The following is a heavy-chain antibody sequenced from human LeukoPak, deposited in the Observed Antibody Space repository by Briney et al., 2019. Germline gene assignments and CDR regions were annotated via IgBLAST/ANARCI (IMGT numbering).Heavy chain of an antibody. CDR3: AREAGIAITGTIWYFDL. D-gene: IGHD1/OR15-1a*01. J-gene: IGHJ2*01. Sequence: GSSVKVSCKASGGTFSTDALAWVRQVPGQGPEWMGRIIPVFGTTNYAETFQGRVTITADIFTSTAYMQLSSLRSEDTAVYYCAREAGIAITGTIWYFDLWGRGTLVTVSS. CDR1: GGTFSTDA. V-gene: IGHV1-69*06. CDR2: IIPVFGTT.